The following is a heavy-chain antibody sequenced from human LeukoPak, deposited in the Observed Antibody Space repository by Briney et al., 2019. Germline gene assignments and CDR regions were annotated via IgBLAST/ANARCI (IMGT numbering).Heavy chain of an antibody. CDR1: GYSFTNYW. V-gene: IGHV5-51*01. J-gene: IGHJ3*02. D-gene: IGHD5-12*01. CDR2: IYPGDSDT. Sequence: GESLQISCKGSGYSFTNYWIAWVRQMPGKGLEWMGIIYPGDSDTRYSPSFQGQVTISADKSISTAYLQWSSLKASDTAMYYCARHRIVATIGAFDIWGQGTMVTVSS. CDR3: ARHRIVATIGAFDI.